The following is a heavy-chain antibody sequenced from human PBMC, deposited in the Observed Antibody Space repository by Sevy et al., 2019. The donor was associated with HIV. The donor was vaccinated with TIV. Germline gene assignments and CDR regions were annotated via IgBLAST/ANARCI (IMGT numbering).Heavy chain of an antibody. D-gene: IGHD3-22*01. V-gene: IGHV3-7*01. CDR1: GFTFGSYW. J-gene: IGHJ4*02. CDR2: IKQDGSEK. Sequence: GGSLRLSCAASGFTFGSYWMSWVRQAPGKGLEWVANIKQDGSEKYYVDSVKGRFTISRDNAKKSLYLQMNSLRDEVTAVYYCARDRFYDSSSFYVYWGQGTLVTVSS. CDR3: ARDRFYDSSSFYVY.